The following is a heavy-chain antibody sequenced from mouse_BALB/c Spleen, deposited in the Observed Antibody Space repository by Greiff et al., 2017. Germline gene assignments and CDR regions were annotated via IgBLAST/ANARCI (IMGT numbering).Heavy chain of an antibody. CDR3: ARDVIYAMDY. V-gene: IGHV1-82*01. J-gene: IGHJ4*01. Sequence: QVQLQQSGPELVKPGASVKISCKASGYAFSSSWMNWVKQRPGQGLEWIGRIYPGDGDTNYNGKFKGKATLTADKSSSTAYMQRSSLTSVDSAVYFCARDVIYAMDYGGQGTSVTVSS. CDR1: GYAFSSSW. CDR2: IYPGDGDT.